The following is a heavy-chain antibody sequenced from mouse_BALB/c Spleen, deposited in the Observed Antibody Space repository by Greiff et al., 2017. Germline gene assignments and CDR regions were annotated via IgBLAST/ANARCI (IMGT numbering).Heavy chain of an antibody. CDR1: GYSFTSYW. V-gene: IGHV1-59*01. Sequence: VQLQESGTVMARPGASVKMSCKASGYSFTSYWMHWVKQRPGQGLEWIGNIYPSDSYTNYNQKFKDKATLTVDKSSSTAYMQLSSPTSEDSAVYYCTRGGYGNYDWGQGTTLTVSS. CDR2: IYPSDSYT. CDR3: TRGGYGNYD. D-gene: IGHD2-1*01. J-gene: IGHJ2*01.